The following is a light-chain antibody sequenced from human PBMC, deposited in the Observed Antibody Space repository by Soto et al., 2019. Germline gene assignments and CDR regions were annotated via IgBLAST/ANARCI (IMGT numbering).Light chain of an antibody. Sequence: QSALTQPASVPGSPGQSITISCTGTSSDVGNYNLVSWYQQHPGKAPKVMIYEGSKRPSGVSSRFSGSKSGNTASLTISGLQAEDEADYYCCSYGGSVVFGGGTKLTVL. CDR1: SSDVGNYNL. CDR2: EGS. V-gene: IGLV2-23*01. CDR3: CSYGGSVV. J-gene: IGLJ2*01.